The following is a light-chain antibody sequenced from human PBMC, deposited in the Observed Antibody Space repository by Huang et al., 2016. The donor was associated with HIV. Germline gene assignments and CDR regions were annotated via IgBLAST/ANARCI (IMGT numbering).Light chain of an antibody. CDR2: AAS. Sequence: DIQMTQSPSSLSASIGDRVTITCRASQSISNYLNWYQHRPGKAPNRLIYAASNLHSGVPSRFSGSGSGTDFTLTINSLQPEDFATYYCQQSYNTPFTFGPGTKVDIK. V-gene: IGKV1-39*01. CDR1: QSISNY. CDR3: QQSYNTPFT. J-gene: IGKJ3*01.